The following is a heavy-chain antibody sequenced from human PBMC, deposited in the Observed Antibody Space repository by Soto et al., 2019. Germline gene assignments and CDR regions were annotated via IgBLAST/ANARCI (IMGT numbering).Heavy chain of an antibody. Sequence: KTSETLSLTCAVSGGSISSSNWWSWVRQPPGKGLEWIGEIYYSGTTKYNPSLKSRVTISVDKSKNQFSLKLYSVTAADTAVYYCARDQGYCSGGSCYVFDSWGQGTLVTVSS. V-gene: IGHV4-4*02. CDR1: GGSISSSNW. J-gene: IGHJ4*02. CDR2: IYYSGTT. CDR3: ARDQGYCSGGSCYVFDS. D-gene: IGHD2-15*01.